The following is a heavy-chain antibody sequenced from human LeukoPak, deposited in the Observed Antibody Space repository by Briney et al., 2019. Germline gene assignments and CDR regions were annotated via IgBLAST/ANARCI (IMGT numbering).Heavy chain of an antibody. D-gene: IGHD3-22*01. J-gene: IGHJ4*02. CDR3: AKNLNYYDSSGYLDY. Sequence: PGGSLRLSCAASGFAFSSYAMSWVRQATGKGLEWVSVISGSGGSTYYADSVKGRFTISRDNSKNTLYLQMNSLRAEDTAVYYCAKNLNYYDSSGYLDYWGQGTLVTVSS. CDR1: GFAFSSYA. CDR2: ISGSGGST. V-gene: IGHV3-23*01.